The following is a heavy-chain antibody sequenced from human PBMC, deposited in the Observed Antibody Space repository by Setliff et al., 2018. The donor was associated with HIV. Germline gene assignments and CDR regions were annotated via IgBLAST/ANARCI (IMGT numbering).Heavy chain of an antibody. CDR3: ARLDYSNYYSYYIDV. J-gene: IGHJ6*03. Sequence: SETLSLTCTVSGGSISSDSYYWSWIRQPAGKGLEWIGSVHKSGNSYYKPSLKSRATISVDTSENHFSLRLSSVTAADTAVYYCARLDYSNYYSYYIDVWGEGTMVTVSS. CDR2: VHKSGNS. V-gene: IGHV4-39*02. D-gene: IGHD4-4*01. CDR1: GGSISSDSYY.